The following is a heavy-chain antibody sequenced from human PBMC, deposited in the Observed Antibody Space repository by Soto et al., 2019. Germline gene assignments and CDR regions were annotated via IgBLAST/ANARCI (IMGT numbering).Heavy chain of an antibody. CDR3: ARRVCSGGSCYSYYYYYGMDV. CDR2: SIPIFGTA. Sequence: QVQLVQSGAEVKKPGSSVKVSCKASGGTFSSYAISWVRQAPGQGLEWMGGSIPIFGTANYAQKFQGRVTITADESTSTAYMELSSLRSEDTAVYYCARRVCSGGSCYSYYYYYGMDVWGQGTTVTVSS. D-gene: IGHD2-15*01. V-gene: IGHV1-69*01. J-gene: IGHJ6*02. CDR1: GGTFSSYA.